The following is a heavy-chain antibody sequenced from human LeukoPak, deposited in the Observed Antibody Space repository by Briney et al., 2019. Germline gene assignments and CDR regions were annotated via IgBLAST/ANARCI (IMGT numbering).Heavy chain of an antibody. J-gene: IGHJ4*02. D-gene: IGHD5-24*01. V-gene: IGHV4-61*02. Sequence: SQTLSLTCTVSGGSISSGSYYWNWIRQPAGKGLEWIGRLYISGSTNYNPTLKSRVTISVDTSKNQFSLKLSSVTAADTAVYYCASSVRGWLQFDYWGQGTLVTVSS. CDR2: LYISGST. CDR3: ASSVRGWLQFDY. CDR1: GGSISSGSYY.